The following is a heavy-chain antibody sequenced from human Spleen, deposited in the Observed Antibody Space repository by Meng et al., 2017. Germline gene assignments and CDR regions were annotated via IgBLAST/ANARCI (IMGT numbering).Heavy chain of an antibody. CDR3: AKGICGGDCYYDY. J-gene: IGHJ4*02. Sequence: GESLKISCAASGFTFDAYAMSWVRQAPGKGLEWVSAISGSGGKTYYSDSVKGRFTISRDNSKNTLYPQMSSLRVEDTAVYYCAKGICGGDCYYDYWGQGTLVTVSS. CDR2: ISGSGGKT. CDR1: GFTFDAYA. V-gene: IGHV3-23*01. D-gene: IGHD2-21*02.